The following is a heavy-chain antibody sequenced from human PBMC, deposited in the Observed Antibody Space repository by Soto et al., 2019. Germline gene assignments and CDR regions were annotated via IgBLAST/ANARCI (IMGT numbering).Heavy chain of an antibody. J-gene: IGHJ4*02. CDR2: IIPMIDTA. D-gene: IGHD3-3*01. CDR1: GGTFSSHA. Sequence: QVQLVQSGAEVKKPGSSVKVSCKASGGTFSSHAISWVRQAPGQGLEWMGGIIPMIDTANYEKKFQGRVTITADESTSTAYMELSSLRSEDTAVYYCARGRGGGYDFWSGSFDYWGQGTLVTVSS. CDR3: ARGRGGGYDFWSGSFDY. V-gene: IGHV1-69*01.